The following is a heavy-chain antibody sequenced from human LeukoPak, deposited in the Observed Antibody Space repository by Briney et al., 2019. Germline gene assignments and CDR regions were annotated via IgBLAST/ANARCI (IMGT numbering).Heavy chain of an antibody. J-gene: IGHJ4*02. CDR1: GFTFSSYW. Sequence: QPGGSLILSCAASGFTFSSYWMQWVRQAPGKGLVWVSHISSDGSITNYADSVKGRFTISRDNARNTLYLQMNSLTAEDTSVYFCARDYYGAEDYWGQGTLVTVSS. CDR3: ARDYYGAEDY. V-gene: IGHV3-74*01. D-gene: IGHD3-22*01. CDR2: ISSDGSIT.